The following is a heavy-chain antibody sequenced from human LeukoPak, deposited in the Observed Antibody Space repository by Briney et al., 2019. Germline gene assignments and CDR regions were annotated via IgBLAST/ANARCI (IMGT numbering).Heavy chain of an antibody. V-gene: IGHV3-30*02. CDR2: IRYDGTNK. Sequence: PGGSLRLSCASSEFTFSNYGMHWVRQAPGKGLEWVAFIRYDGTNKYYADSVKGRFTISRDNSKNTLYLQMNSLRAEDTAVYYCAKEGGSYYDSSGYYYWEDHWFDPWDQGTLVTVSS. J-gene: IGHJ5*02. CDR3: AKEGGSYYDSSGYYYWEDHWFDP. D-gene: IGHD3-22*01. CDR1: EFTFSNYG.